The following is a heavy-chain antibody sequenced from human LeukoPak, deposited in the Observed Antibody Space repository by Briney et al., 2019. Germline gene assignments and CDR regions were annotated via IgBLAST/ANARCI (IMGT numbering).Heavy chain of an antibody. CDR3: ARDGVEIGAYNDPFDI. CDR2: IYASGST. V-gene: IGHV4-4*07. J-gene: IGHJ3*02. D-gene: IGHD2-8*01. Sequence: SETLSLTCTVSGGSISRYYWSWIRQSAGKGLEWIGRIYASGSTNYNPSFKSRLTISVDKSKNHFSLKLTSVTAADTAIHYCARDGVEIGAYNDPFDIWGQGTMVTVSS. CDR1: GGSISRYY.